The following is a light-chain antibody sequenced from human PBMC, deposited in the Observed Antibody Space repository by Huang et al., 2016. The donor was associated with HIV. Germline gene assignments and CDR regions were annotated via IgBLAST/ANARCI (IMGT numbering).Light chain of an antibody. Sequence: IQLTQSPSSLSASVGDRVTITCRASQGISSYLAWYQQQPGKAPKLLIYAASTLQSRVPSRFSGSGSGTDCTLTISSLQPEDFATYYCQQLNSYPEGFTFGPGTKVDIK. CDR1: QGISSY. V-gene: IGKV1-9*01. CDR2: AAS. J-gene: IGKJ3*01. CDR3: QQLNSYPEGFT.